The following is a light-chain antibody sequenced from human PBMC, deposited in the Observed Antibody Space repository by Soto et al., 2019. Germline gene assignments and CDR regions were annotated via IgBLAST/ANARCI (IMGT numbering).Light chain of an antibody. CDR2: DDS. CDR1: NIGSKS. CDR3: QVWDSSSDHVV. Sequence: SYELTQPPSVSVAPGQTARITCGGNNIGSKSVHWYQQKPGQAPVLVVYDDSDRRSGIPERFSGSNSGNTATLTISRVEAGDEADYYCQVWDSSSDHVVFGGATKLTVL. V-gene: IGLV3-21*02. J-gene: IGLJ2*01.